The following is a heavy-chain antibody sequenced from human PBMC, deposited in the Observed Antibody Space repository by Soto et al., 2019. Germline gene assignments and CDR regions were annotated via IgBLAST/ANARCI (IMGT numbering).Heavy chain of an antibody. Sequence: SETLSLTCSVSGDSISRIDYYWTWIRQHPEKGLEWIGNIYFRGNTYYSPSLESRLTISVDTSRNQFSLKLTSVTAADTAVYYCAREGGSYDSGGYLIRGAFDIWGQGTMVTVSS. CDR3: AREGGSYDSGGYLIRGAFDI. D-gene: IGHD3-22*01. CDR1: GDSISRIDYY. CDR2: IYFRGNT. V-gene: IGHV4-31*03. J-gene: IGHJ3*02.